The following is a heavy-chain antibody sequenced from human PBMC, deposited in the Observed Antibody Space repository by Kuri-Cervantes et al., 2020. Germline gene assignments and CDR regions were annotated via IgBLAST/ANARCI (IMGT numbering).Heavy chain of an antibody. CDR2: IYSGGST. D-gene: IGHD5-18*01. V-gene: IGHV3-53*01. J-gene: IGHJ4*02. CDR1: GFTVSCSY. CDR3: ARDLGQLWVS. Sequence: GESLKISCVASGFTVSCSYLTWVRQAPEKGLEWVSVIYSGGSTYYADSVKGRFTMSRDNSKNTVYLQMNSLRAEDTAVYYCARDLGQLWVSWGQGTLVTVSS.